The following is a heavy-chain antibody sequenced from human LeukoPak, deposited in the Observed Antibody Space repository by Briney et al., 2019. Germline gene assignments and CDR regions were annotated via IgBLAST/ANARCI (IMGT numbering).Heavy chain of an antibody. CDR2: MNPNSGNT. D-gene: IGHD6-13*01. CDR1: GYTFTSYD. J-gene: IGHJ6*03. V-gene: IGHV1-8*01. CDR3: ARTSYSSSWLPVYYYYYMDV. Sequence: GASVKVSCKASGYTFTSYDINWVRQATGQGLEWMGWMNPNSGNTGYAQKFQGRVTMTRNTSISTAYMELSSLRSEDTAVYYCARTSYSSSWLPVYYYYYMDVWGKGTTVTISS.